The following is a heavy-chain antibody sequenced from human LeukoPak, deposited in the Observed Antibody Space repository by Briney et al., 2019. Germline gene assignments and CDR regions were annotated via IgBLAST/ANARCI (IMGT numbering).Heavy chain of an antibody. CDR1: CGSLSGYY. V-gene: IGHV4-34*01. CDR2: NNHSGST. D-gene: IGHD4-17*01. Sequence: SQTLSPTCAVYCGSLSGYYWSGIRQPPGKGLEWIGENNHSGSTNYNPSLKCRVTISVHTSKPLFSLKLTSVTAAHTAVYALPRSFVASGDYGGAWGQGTLVTVSS. CDR3: PRSFVASGDYGGA. J-gene: IGHJ5*02.